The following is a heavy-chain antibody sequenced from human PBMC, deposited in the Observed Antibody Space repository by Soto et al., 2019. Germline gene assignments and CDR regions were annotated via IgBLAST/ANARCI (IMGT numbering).Heavy chain of an antibody. CDR1: GFTFSYHA. V-gene: IGHV3-30-3*01. D-gene: IGHD1-1*01. Sequence: QVQLVESGGGVVQTGRSLRLSCAASGFTFSYHALNWVRQAPGKGLEWVAVISYEGDNKYIPESVKGRFTISRDNSKNTVSLQMNSLRTEDTAMYFCARGTTTSAFSAMDVWGQGTTVTVSS. CDR3: ARGTTTSAFSAMDV. CDR2: ISYEGDNK. J-gene: IGHJ6*02.